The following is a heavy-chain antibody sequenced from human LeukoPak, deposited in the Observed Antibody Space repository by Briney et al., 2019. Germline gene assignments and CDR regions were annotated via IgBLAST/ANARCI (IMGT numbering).Heavy chain of an antibody. CDR1: GFTFSSYS. V-gene: IGHV3-30*03. CDR2: ISYDGSNK. J-gene: IGHJ4*02. D-gene: IGHD4-17*01. CDR3: AAIRDYYGDYDY. Sequence: PGGSLRLSCAASGFTFSSYSMHWVRQAPGKGLEWVAVISYDGSNKYYADSVKGRFTISRDNSKNTLYLQMNSLRAEDTAVYYCAAIRDYYGDYDYWGQGTLVTVSS.